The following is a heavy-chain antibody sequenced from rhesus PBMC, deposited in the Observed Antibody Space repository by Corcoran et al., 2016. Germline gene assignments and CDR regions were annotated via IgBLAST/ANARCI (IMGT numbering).Heavy chain of an antibody. D-gene: IGHD6-37*01. J-gene: IGHJ4*01. CDR2: IIPLVGIT. CDR3: ARGGIAVAGSLFDY. CDR1: GFTFGSYA. Sequence: QVQLVQSGAEVKKPGASVKVSCKASGFTFGSYAISWVRQAPGQGLEWMGVIIPLVGITNSAEKFQGRVTITADTSTSTAYMEMSSLRSEDTAVYYYARGGIAVAGSLFDYWGQGVLVTVSS. V-gene: IGHV1-198*02.